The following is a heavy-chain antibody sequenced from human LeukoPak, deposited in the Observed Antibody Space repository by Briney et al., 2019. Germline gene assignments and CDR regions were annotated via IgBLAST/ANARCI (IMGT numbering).Heavy chain of an antibody. J-gene: IGHJ4*02. CDR3: AKDQRLYDILTGYYLVLPYYFDY. Sequence: PGGSLRLSCAASGFTVSSYNMNWVRQAPGKGLEWVSSITSSSSYIYYADSVKGRFTISRDNAKNSLYLQINSLRAEDTAVYYCAKDQRLYDILTGYYLVLPYYFDYWGQGTLVTVSS. CDR2: ITSSSSYI. CDR1: GFTVSSYN. D-gene: IGHD3-9*01. V-gene: IGHV3-21*01.